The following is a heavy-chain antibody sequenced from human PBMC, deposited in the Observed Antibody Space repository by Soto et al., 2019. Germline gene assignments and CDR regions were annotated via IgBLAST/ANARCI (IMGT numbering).Heavy chain of an antibody. Sequence: GGSLRLSCAASGFTFSSYAMSWVRQAPGKGLEWVSAISGSGGSTYYADSVKGRFTISRDNSKNTLYMQINSLRAEDTAVYYFANFGSGDIVVVVAATPSYFDIWGQGTMVTVSS. V-gene: IGHV3-23*01. D-gene: IGHD2-15*01. CDR2: ISGSGGST. CDR3: ANFGSGDIVVVVAATPSYFDI. CDR1: GFTFSSYA. J-gene: IGHJ3*02.